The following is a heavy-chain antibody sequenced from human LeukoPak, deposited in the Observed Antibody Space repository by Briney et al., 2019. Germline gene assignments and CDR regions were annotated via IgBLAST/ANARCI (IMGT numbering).Heavy chain of an antibody. J-gene: IGHJ6*02. CDR2: ISAYNGNT. D-gene: IGHD2-21*01. CDR1: GYTFISYG. Sequence: ASVKVSCKASGYTFISYGISWVRQAPGQGLEWMGWISAYNGNTNYAQKLQGRVTMTTDTSTSTAYMELRSLRSEDTAVYYCASTPVVGTVPHGDPYGMDVWGQGATVTVSS. CDR3: ASTPVVGTVPHGDPYGMDV. V-gene: IGHV1-18*01.